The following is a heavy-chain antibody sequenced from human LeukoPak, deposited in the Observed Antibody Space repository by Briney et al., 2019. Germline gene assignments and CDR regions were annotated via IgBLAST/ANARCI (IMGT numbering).Heavy chain of an antibody. Sequence: GGSLRLSCAASGFTFSSYGMHWVRQAPGKGLEWVAVISYDGSSKYYAGSVKGRFTISRDNSKNTLYMQMNSLRAEDTAVYYCAKGDVDTAMVRGYWGQGTLVTVSS. J-gene: IGHJ4*02. V-gene: IGHV3-30*18. D-gene: IGHD5-18*01. CDR2: ISYDGSSK. CDR3: AKGDVDTAMVRGY. CDR1: GFTFSSYG.